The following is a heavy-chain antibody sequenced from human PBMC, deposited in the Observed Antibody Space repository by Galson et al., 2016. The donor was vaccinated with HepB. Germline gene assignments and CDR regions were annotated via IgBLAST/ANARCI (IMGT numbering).Heavy chain of an antibody. V-gene: IGHV4-61*01. J-gene: IGHJ4*02. Sequence: SETLSLTCVVSGDSVNSGFYYWSWIRQPPGKGLEWIGCIYYSGSTSYNTSLQSRVSISLDTSKNQFSLKLNSVTAADTAVYYCARGNNFWSGYYADYWGQGTLVTVSS. CDR2: IYYSGST. CDR3: ARGNNFWSGYYADY. D-gene: IGHD3-3*01. CDR1: GDSVNSGFYY.